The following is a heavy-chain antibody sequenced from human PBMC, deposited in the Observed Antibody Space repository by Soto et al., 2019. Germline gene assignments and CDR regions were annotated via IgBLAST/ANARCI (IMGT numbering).Heavy chain of an antibody. V-gene: IGHV1-69*08. CDR3: ARDKGYCSDTSCPDFDS. CDR1: GGTLSSYT. Sequence: QVQLVQSGAEVKKPGSSVKVSCKASGGTLSSYTFSWVRQAPGQGLEWMGRVIPNLGVTNYAKNFPGRFTTVVDTTTSTAYMELNSLRYEDTAVYYCARDKGYCSDTSCPDFDSWGQGTLVTVSS. D-gene: IGHD2-15*01. J-gene: IGHJ4*02. CDR2: VIPNLGVT.